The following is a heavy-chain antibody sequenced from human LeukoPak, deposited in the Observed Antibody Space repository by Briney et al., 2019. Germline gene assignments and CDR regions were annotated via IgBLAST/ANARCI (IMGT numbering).Heavy chain of an antibody. J-gene: IGHJ3*02. CDR3: ARGPSIAARYDAFDI. CDR2: ISSSGNTI. CDR1: EFTFTSYD. Sequence: GGSLRLSCAASEFTFTSYDLNWVRQAPGKGLEWVSYISSSGNTISYADSVKGRFTSSRDNAKNSLYLQVISLRAEDTAVYYCARGPSIAARYDAFDIWGQGTMVTVSS. V-gene: IGHV3-48*03. D-gene: IGHD6-6*01.